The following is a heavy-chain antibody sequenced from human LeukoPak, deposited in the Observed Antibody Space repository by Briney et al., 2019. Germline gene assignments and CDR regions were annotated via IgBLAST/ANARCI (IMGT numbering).Heavy chain of an antibody. Sequence: GGSLRLSCAASGFTLDDYAMHWVRQAPGKGLEWVSGISWNSGSIGHADSVKGRFSISRDNAKNSLYLQMNSLRAEDTALYYCAKGSGYYNEYYFDYWGQGTLVTVSS. CDR2: ISWNSGSI. CDR1: GFTLDDYA. CDR3: AKGSGYYNEYYFDY. J-gene: IGHJ4*02. V-gene: IGHV3-9*01. D-gene: IGHD3-3*01.